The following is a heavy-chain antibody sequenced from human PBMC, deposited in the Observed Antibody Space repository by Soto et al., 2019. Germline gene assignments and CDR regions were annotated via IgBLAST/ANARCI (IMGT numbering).Heavy chain of an antibody. Sequence: QVQLVQSGAEVKKPGASVKVSCKASGYTFTSYYMHWVRQAPGQGLEWMGIINPSGGSTSYAQKFQCRVTMTRDTSTSTVYMELSSLRSEDTAVYCCARVGCSGGSCYSALVVWGQGTTVTVSS. CDR1: GYTFTSYY. D-gene: IGHD2-15*01. CDR3: ARVGCSGGSCYSALVV. V-gene: IGHV1-46*01. J-gene: IGHJ6*02. CDR2: INPSGGST.